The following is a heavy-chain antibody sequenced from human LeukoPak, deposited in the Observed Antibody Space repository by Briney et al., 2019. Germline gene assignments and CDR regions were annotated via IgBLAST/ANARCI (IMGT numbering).Heavy chain of an antibody. J-gene: IGHJ4*02. CDR3: ARDLGPYSSGWYVGFY. CDR2: VSNSGSSI. D-gene: IGHD6-19*01. CDR1: GFTFSDEY. V-gene: IGHV3-11*04. Sequence: PGGSLRLSCAASGFTFSDEYMSWIRQAPGKGLEWISRVSNSGSSIYYADSVKGRFTISRDNAKNSLYLQMNSLRAEDTAVYYCARDLGPYSSGWYVGFYWGQGTLVTVSS.